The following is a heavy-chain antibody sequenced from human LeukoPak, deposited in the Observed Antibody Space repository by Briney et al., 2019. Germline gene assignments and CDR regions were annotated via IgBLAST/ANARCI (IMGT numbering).Heavy chain of an antibody. CDR3: ARELDV. D-gene: IGHD1-7*01. V-gene: IGHV4-34*01. J-gene: IGHJ4*02. Sequence: SETLSLTCAVYGGSFSNYYWTWIRQPPGKGLEWIGEVSHGGSTNYNPSLKSRVTISADTSRHQLSLKLTSATAADTAVYYCARELDVWGQGALVTVAS. CDR1: GGSFSNYY. CDR2: VSHGGST.